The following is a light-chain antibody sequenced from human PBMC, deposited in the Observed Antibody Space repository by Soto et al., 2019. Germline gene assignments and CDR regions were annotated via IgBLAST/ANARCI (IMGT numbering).Light chain of an antibody. J-gene: IGLJ3*02. Sequence: QSVLTQPPSVSGAPGQRVTISCTGSSSNIGAGYDVHWYQQPPGTAPKLLIYDNSNRPSGVPDRFSGSKSGTSASLAITGLQAEDEADYYCQSCDCSLSGAVFGGGTKLTVL. CDR1: SSNIGAGYD. V-gene: IGLV1-40*01. CDR2: DNS. CDR3: QSCDCSLSGAV.